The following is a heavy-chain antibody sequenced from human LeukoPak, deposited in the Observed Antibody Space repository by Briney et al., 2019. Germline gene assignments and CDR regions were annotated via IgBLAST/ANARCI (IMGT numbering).Heavy chain of an antibody. CDR2: IYYSGST. CDR1: GGSISSYY. Sequence: SETLSLTCTVSGGSISSYYWSWIRQPPGKGLEWIGYIYYSGSTNYNPSLKSRVTMSVDTSKNQFSLKLSSVTAADTAVYYCAREFSFSWFDPWGQGTLVTVSS. V-gene: IGHV4-59*12. J-gene: IGHJ5*02. CDR3: AREFSFSWFDP.